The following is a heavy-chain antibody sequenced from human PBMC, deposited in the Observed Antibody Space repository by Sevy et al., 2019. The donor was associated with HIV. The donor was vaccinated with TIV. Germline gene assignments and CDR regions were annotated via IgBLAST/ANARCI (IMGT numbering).Heavy chain of an antibody. Sequence: GESLKISCKGSGYSFSIYWIGWVRQMPGQGLEWMGIIYPGDSDTRYSPSFQGQVTISADKSINTAYLQWNSLRASDTAMYYCARSGSYRLAYYGMDVWGQGTTVTVSS. CDR1: GYSFSIYW. CDR3: ARSGSYRLAYYGMDV. J-gene: IGHJ6*02. V-gene: IGHV5-51*01. CDR2: IYPGDSDT. D-gene: IGHD2-15*01.